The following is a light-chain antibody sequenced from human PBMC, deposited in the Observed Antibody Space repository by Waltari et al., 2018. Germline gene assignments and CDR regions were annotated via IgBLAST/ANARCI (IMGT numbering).Light chain of an antibody. CDR3: QQYNIWPWT. V-gene: IGKV3D-15*01. CDR2: RAS. Sequence: EVVMTQSPATLSVSPGERVSLSSRASQSAKTSLAWYQQPPGQAPRLLIYRASTRAAGVPDRFSGSGSGTEFTLTISSLQSEDSAIYYCQQYNIWPWTFGPGTNVDIK. CDR1: QSAKTS. J-gene: IGKJ1*01.